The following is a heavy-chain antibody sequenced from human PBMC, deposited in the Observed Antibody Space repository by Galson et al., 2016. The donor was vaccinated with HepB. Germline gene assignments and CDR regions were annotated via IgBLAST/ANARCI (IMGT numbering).Heavy chain of an antibody. CDR1: GGSIGRNTYY. CDR3: ARLKVDYGDYGGYYFGMDV. D-gene: IGHD4-17*01. V-gene: IGHV4-39*07. J-gene: IGHJ6*02. CDR2: LFYTGTT. Sequence: SETLSLTCRLSGGSIGRNTYYWGWIRQPPGKGLEWIGSLFYTGTTFYNPSLKSRLTISIDTSKDQFSLKLSSVTAADTALYYCARLKVDYGDYGGYYFGMDVWGQGTTVTVSS.